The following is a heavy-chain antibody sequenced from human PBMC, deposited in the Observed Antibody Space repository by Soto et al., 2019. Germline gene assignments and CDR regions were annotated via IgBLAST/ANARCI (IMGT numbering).Heavy chain of an antibody. CDR2: INPADSDT. V-gene: IGHV5-51*01. D-gene: IGHD3-22*01. J-gene: IGHJ4*02. Sequence: GESLKNSCNGSGYSFTNYWIGWVRQMPGKGLEWMGIINPADSDTRYSPSFQGQVTVSADKSISTAYLQRGRLTASDTAIHYCVRPDSTGYYSHWGQGTPVTVAS. CDR3: VRPDSTGYYSH. CDR1: GYSFTNYW.